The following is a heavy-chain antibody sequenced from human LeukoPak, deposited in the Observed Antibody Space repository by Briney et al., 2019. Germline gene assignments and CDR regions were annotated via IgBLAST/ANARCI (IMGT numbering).Heavy chain of an antibody. CDR3: ARNLVVGATNYYYYGTDV. CDR1: GDSVSSYY. J-gene: IGHJ6*02. V-gene: IGHV4-59*02. CDR2: IYYSGST. Sequence: PSETLSLTCTVSGDSVSSYYWSWIRQPPGKGLEWIGYIYYSGSTNYNPSLKSRVTISVDTSKNQFSLKLSSVTAADTAVYYCARNLVVGATNYYYYGTDVWGQGTTVTVSS. D-gene: IGHD2-15*01.